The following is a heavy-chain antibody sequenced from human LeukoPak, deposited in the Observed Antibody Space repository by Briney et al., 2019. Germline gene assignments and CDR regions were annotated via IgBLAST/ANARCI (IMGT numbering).Heavy chain of an antibody. J-gene: IGHJ4*02. V-gene: IGHV3-64*01. CDR2: ISSNGGST. D-gene: IGHD2-2*01. Sequence: GGSLRLSCAASGFTFSSCAMHWVRQAPGKGLEYVSAISSNGGSTYYANSVKGRFTISRDNSKNTLYLQMGSLRAEDMAVYYCARGLRGSTSCYDYWGQGTLVTVSS. CDR1: GFTFSSCA. CDR3: ARGLRGSTSCYDY.